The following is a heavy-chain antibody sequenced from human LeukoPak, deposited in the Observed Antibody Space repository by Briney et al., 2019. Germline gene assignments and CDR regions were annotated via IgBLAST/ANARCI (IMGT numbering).Heavy chain of an antibody. D-gene: IGHD6-19*01. Sequence: ASVKVSCTASGYTFTGYYMHWVRQAPGQGLEWMGWINPNSGGTNYAQKFQGRVTMTRDTSISTAYMELSRLRSDDTAVYYCARDAKLVRYSSGWYRGFDYWGQGTLVTVSS. CDR1: GYTFTGYY. CDR2: INPNSGGT. J-gene: IGHJ4*02. V-gene: IGHV1-2*02. CDR3: ARDAKLVRYSSGWYRGFDY.